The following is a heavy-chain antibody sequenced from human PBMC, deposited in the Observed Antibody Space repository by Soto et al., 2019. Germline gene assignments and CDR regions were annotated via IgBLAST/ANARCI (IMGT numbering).Heavy chain of an antibody. J-gene: IGHJ4*02. Sequence: GGSLRLSCAASGFIFTPYSVSWVRQAPGKGLEWISYVSVGGSAIYYADSVRGRFTISRDNAKNTLYLQMNSLRAEDTAVYYCAKERWAAAGTPTLDYWGQGTLVTVSS. CDR3: AKERWAAAGTPTLDY. D-gene: IGHD6-13*01. V-gene: IGHV3-23*01. CDR2: VSVGGSAI. CDR1: GFIFTPYS.